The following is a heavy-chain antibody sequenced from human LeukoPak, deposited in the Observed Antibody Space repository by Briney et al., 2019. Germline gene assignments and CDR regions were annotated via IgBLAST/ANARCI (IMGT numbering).Heavy chain of an antibody. J-gene: IGHJ4*02. V-gene: IGHV3-64*02. CDR3: ARIGKDENVWGSYPF. Sequence: GGSLRLSCAASGFTFSRYAMHWVRQAPGKGREYVSAITSKGGSTYYADSVKGRFTVSRDNSKNTLYLQMGSPRAEDMGVYYCARIGKDENVWGSYPFWGQGTLVTVSS. CDR1: GFTFSRYA. CDR2: ITSKGGST. D-gene: IGHD3-16*01.